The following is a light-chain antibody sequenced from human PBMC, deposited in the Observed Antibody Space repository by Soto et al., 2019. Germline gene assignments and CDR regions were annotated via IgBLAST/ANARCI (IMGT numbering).Light chain of an antibody. J-gene: IGLJ2*01. CDR3: HSYAGSSTYAV. CDR1: SSDVGSYNL. CDR2: EGS. Sequence: QSALTQPASVSGSPGQSITISCTGTSSDVGSYNLVSWYQQHPGKAPKLMIYEGSKRPSGVSNRFSGSKSGNTASLTISGLQAEDEADYYCHSYAGSSTYAVFGGGTQLTVL. V-gene: IGLV2-23*01.